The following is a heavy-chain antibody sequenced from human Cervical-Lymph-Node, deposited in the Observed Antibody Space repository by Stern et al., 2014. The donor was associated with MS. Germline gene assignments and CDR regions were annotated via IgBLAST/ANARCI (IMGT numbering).Heavy chain of an antibody. V-gene: IGHV1-18*01. CDR3: RAGSDASDI. CDR1: GYTFIEYA. D-gene: IGHD6-13*01. CDR2: IGTNIGNT. J-gene: IGHJ3*02. Sequence: VQLVESGAEVKKPGASVKVSCKASGYTFIEYAISWVRQAPGQGLEWMGWIGTNIGNTNYAQKFQGRVTLATDTSTTTVYMELRSLRSDDTAMYYCRAGSDASDIWGQGTMVTVSS.